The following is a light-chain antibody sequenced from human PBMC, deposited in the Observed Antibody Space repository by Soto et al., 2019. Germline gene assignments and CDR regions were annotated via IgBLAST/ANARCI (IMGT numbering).Light chain of an antibody. J-gene: IGKJ1*01. Sequence: EIVLRQSPGTLSLSPGERATLTCRASQSVSSSFLAWYQQIPGQAPRLLMFAASNTAPGIPDRFSGSGSGTDFTLTISRLEPEDFAVYYCQEYGTSRTFGQGTKVDIK. CDR3: QEYGTSRT. CDR2: AAS. CDR1: QSVSSSF. V-gene: IGKV3-20*01.